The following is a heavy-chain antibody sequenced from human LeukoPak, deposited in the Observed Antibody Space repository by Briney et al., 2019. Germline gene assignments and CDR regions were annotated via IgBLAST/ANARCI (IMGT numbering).Heavy chain of an antibody. CDR3: ARRVEVRGVINERLYYFDY. J-gene: IGHJ4*02. Sequence: SETLSLTCTVSGGSISSSSYYWGWIRQPPGKGLEWIEDIYYSGSTYYNPSLKSRVTISVDTSKNQFSLKLSSVTAADTAVYYCARRVEVRGVINERLYYFDYWGQGTLVTVSS. CDR2: IYYSGST. V-gene: IGHV4-39*01. CDR1: GGSISSSSYY. D-gene: IGHD3-10*01.